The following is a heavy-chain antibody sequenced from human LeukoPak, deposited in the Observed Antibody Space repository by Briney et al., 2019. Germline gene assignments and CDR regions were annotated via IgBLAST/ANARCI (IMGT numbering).Heavy chain of an antibody. Sequence: PGGSLRLSCAASGFTFSSYSMNWVRQAPGKGLEWVSYISSSSNTIYYADSVKGRFTISRDNAKNSLYLQMNSLRAEDTAVYYCARDEWESSSSTFDYWGQGTLVTVSS. CDR2: ISSSSNTI. V-gene: IGHV3-48*01. D-gene: IGHD6-6*01. CDR3: ARDEWESSSSTFDY. CDR1: GFTFSSYS. J-gene: IGHJ4*02.